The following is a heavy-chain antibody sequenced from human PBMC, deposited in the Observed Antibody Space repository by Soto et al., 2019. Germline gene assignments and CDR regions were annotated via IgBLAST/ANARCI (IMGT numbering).Heavy chain of an antibody. CDR1: GGSFSGYY. V-gene: IGHV4-34*01. J-gene: IGHJ4*02. CDR3: ASVNSKPGKWRDY. D-gene: IGHD1-1*01. CDR2: INHSGST. Sequence: SETLSLTCAVYGGSFSGYYWSWIRQPPGKGLEWIGEINHSGSTNYNPSLKSRVTISVDTSKNQFSLKLSSVTAADTAVYYCASVNSKPGKWRDYWGQGTLVTVSS.